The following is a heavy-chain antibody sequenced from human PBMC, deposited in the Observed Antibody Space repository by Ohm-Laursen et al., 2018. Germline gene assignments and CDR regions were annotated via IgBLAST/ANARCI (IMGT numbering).Heavy chain of an antibody. D-gene: IGHD3-3*01. CDR3: ARDRYYDFWSGSKVLDY. Sequence: SLRLSCAASGFTFSDYYMSWIRQATGKGLEWVSYISSSGSTIYYADSVKGRFTISRDNAKNSLYLQMNSLRAEDTAVYYCARDRYYDFWSGSKVLDYWGQGTLVTVSS. CDR2: ISSSGSTI. CDR1: GFTFSDYY. J-gene: IGHJ4*02. V-gene: IGHV3-11*01.